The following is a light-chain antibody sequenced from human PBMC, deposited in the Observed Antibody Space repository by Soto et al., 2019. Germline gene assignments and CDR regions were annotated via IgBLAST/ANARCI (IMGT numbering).Light chain of an antibody. Sequence: LLLAPPPSSSAPPGASVTLPCPPSSGHSKYKMDWYQQRPGKGPRFVMRVGTGGIVGSKGDGIPDRFSVLGSGLNRYLTIKNIQEEDESDYHCGADHGSGSNFVGVFGTGTKVTVL. CDR2: VGTGGIVG. V-gene: IGLV9-49*01. CDR1: SGHSKYK. J-gene: IGLJ1*01. CDR3: GADHGSGSNFVGV.